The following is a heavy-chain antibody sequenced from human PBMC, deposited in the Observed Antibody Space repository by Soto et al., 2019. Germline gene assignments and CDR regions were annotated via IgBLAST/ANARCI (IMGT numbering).Heavy chain of an antibody. D-gene: IGHD3-3*01. J-gene: IGHJ6*02. CDR2: INSDGSST. Sequence: LSLTCAASGFTFSSYWMHWVRQAPGKGLVWVSRINSDGSSTSYADSVKGRFTISRDNAKNTLYLQMNSLRAEDTAVYYCARDLGYDFCNGMDVWGQGTTVTVSS. CDR1: GFTFSSYW. V-gene: IGHV3-74*01. CDR3: ARDLGYDFCNGMDV.